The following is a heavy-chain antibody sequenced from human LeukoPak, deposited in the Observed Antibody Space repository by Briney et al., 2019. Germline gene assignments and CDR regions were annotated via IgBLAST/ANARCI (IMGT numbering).Heavy chain of an antibody. CDR3: AKRHCSSTSCFPYYLDN. J-gene: IGHJ4*02. CDR2: IRYDASNK. CDR1: GFTFSSYG. Sequence: GGSLRLSCAASGFTFSSYGMHWVRQAPGKGREGVAFIRYDASNKYYGDSVKGRFIISRDNSKNTLYLQMSSLRAEDTAVYHCAKRHCSSTSCFPYYLDNWGQGTLVTVSS. V-gene: IGHV3-30*02. D-gene: IGHD2-2*01.